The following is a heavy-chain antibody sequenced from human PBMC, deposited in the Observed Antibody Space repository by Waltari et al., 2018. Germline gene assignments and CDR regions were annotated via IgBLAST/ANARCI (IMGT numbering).Heavy chain of an antibody. J-gene: IGHJ4*02. V-gene: IGHV1-69*01. D-gene: IGHD3-9*01. Sequence: QVQLVHSGAEVKRPGASVQVSGKASGVTFRSFAICCWRQAPGKGREWMGWSIPLFGNANYEQKFQGRVTITADESTSTAYMELSSLRSEDTAVYYCAGSYDILTGYYHYFDYWGQGTLVTVSS. CDR3: AGSYDILTGYYHYFDY. CDR2: SIPLFGNA. CDR1: GVTFRSFA.